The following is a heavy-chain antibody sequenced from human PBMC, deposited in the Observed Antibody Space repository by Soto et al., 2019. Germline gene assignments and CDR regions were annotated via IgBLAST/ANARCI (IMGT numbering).Heavy chain of an antibody. V-gene: IGHV1-58*01. J-gene: IGHJ6*02. CDR3: AADLGDGVPKLYYGMDV. CDR1: GFTFTSSA. Sequence: SVKVSCKASGFTFTSSAVQWVRQARGQRLEWTGWIVVGSGNTNYAQKFQERVTITRDMSTSTAYMELSSLRSEDTAVYYCAADLGDGVPKLYYGMDVWGQGTTVTVSS. D-gene: IGHD3-3*01. CDR2: IVVGSGNT.